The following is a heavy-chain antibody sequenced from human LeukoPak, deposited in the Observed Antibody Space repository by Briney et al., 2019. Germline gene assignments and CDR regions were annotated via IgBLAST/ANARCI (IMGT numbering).Heavy chain of an antibody. V-gene: IGHV3-11*04. J-gene: IGHJ5*02. Sequence: GGSLRLSCAASGFTFSNYYMSWIRQAPGKGLEWVSYISSSSSTIYYADSVKGRFTISRDNAKNSLYLQMNSLRAEDTAVYYCARTSSTGSSTRRWFDPWGQGTLVTVSS. D-gene: IGHD2-2*01. CDR3: ARTSSTGSSTRRWFDP. CDR1: GFTFSNYY. CDR2: ISSSSSTI.